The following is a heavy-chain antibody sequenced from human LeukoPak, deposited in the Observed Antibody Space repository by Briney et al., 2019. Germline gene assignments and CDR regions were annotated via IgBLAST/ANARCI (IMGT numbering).Heavy chain of an antibody. CDR2: INHSGST. D-gene: IGHD3-22*01. Sequence: SETLSLTCAVYGGSFSGYCWSWIRQPPGKGLEWIGEINHSGSTNYNPSLKSRVTISVDTSKNQFSLKLSSVTAADTAVYYCASPRSGYRYTFDYWGQGALVTVSS. CDR3: ASPRSGYRYTFDY. CDR1: GGSFSGYC. J-gene: IGHJ4*02. V-gene: IGHV4-34*01.